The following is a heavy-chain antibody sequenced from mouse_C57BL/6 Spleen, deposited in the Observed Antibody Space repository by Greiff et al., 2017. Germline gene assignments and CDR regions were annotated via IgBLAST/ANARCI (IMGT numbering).Heavy chain of an antibody. Sequence: VQLQQPGAELVKPGASVKLSCKASGYTFTSYWMHWVKQRPGQGLEWIGMIHPNSGSTNYNEKFKSKATLTVDKSSSTAYMQLSSLTSEDSAVYYCARWGGNYSYWDLDVWGTGTSVTVSS. J-gene: IGHJ1*03. V-gene: IGHV1-64*01. CDR2: IHPNSGST. CDR1: GYTFTSYW. CDR3: ARWGGNYSYWDLDV. D-gene: IGHD2-1*01.